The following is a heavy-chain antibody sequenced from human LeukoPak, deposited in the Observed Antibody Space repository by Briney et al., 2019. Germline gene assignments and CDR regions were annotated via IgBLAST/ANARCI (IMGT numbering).Heavy chain of an antibody. D-gene: IGHD3-3*01. CDR2: IYHSGST. V-gene: IGHV4-4*02. Sequence: NPSETLSLTCAVSGGSISSSNWWSWVRQPPGKGLEWIREIYHSGSTNYNPSLKSRVTISVDTSKNQFSLKLSSVTAADTAVYYCARGPLGRFLEWLFLDYWGQGTLVTVSS. CDR3: ARGPLGRFLEWLFLDY. J-gene: IGHJ4*02. CDR1: GGSISSSNW.